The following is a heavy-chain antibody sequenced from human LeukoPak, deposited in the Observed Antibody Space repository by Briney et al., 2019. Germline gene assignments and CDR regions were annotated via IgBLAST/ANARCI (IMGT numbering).Heavy chain of an antibody. V-gene: IGHV1-2*02. Sequence: ASVKVSCKASGVTFTGYYIHWVRQAPGQGLEWMGWINPNSGGTNYAQKFQDRVTMTRDTSISTAYMELTRLRSDDTAVYYCATGGSNWSFDYWGQGTLVTVSS. CDR2: INPNSGGT. D-gene: IGHD4-11*01. CDR1: GVTFTGYY. CDR3: ATGGSNWSFDY. J-gene: IGHJ4*02.